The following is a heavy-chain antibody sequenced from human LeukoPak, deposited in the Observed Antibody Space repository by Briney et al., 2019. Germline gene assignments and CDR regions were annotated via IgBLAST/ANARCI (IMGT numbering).Heavy chain of an antibody. CDR2: IYPGDSDT. CDR1: GYRFTSYW. D-gene: IGHD6-6*01. CDR3: ARIAAPGGYAFDI. V-gene: IGHV5-51*01. J-gene: IGHJ3*02. Sequence: GESLKISCKGSGYRFTSYWIGWVRQIPGKGLEWLGIIYPGDSDTRYSPSFQGQVTISADKSISTAYLQWSSLKASDTAMYYCARIAAPGGYAFDIWGQGTMVTVSS.